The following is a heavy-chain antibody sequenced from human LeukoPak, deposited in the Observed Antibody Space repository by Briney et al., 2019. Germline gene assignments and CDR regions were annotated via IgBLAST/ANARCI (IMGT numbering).Heavy chain of an antibody. Sequence: GGSLRLSCAASGFTFSSYSMNWVRQAPGKGLEWVAVISYDGSNKYYADSVKGRFTISRDNSKNTLYLQMNSLRAEDTAVYYCARGAKTTKRDRINSSGYYRSYYFDYWGQGTLVTVSS. CDR2: ISYDGSNK. CDR3: ARGAKTTKRDRINSSGYYRSYYFDY. CDR1: GFTFSSYS. D-gene: IGHD3-22*01. V-gene: IGHV3-30*03. J-gene: IGHJ4*02.